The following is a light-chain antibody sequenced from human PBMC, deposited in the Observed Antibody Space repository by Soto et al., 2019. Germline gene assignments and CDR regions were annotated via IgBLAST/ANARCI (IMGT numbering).Light chain of an antibody. J-gene: IGLJ1*01. Sequence: QSALTQPASVSGVPGQSITISCNGTSSGVGSYNLVSWYQQHPGKAPKLMIYEVSKRPSGVSNRFSGSKSGTTASLTISGLQAEDEADYYCCSYAGSSTSPYVFGPGTKVTVL. CDR2: EVS. V-gene: IGLV2-23*02. CDR1: SSGVGSYNL. CDR3: CSYAGSSTSPYV.